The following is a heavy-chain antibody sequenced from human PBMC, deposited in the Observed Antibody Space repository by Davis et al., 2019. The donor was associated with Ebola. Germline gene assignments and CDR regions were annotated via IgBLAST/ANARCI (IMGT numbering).Heavy chain of an antibody. CDR2: IRSKANSYAT. V-gene: IGHV3-73*01. Sequence: GESLKISCAASGFTFSSYWMSWVRQAPGKGLEWVGRIRSKANSYATAYAASVKGRFTISRDDSKNTAYLQMNSLKTEDTAVYYCTSTTTSLDYWGQGTLVTVSS. D-gene: IGHD4-11*01. CDR3: TSTTTSLDY. CDR1: GFTFSSYW. J-gene: IGHJ4*02.